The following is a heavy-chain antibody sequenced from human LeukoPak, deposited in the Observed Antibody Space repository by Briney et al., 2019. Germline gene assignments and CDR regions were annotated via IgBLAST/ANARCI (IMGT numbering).Heavy chain of an antibody. Sequence: PGGSLRLSCAASGFTFSNYAMSWVRQAPGKGLEWVSTISGSGGSTYYADSVKGRFTISRDNSKNTLYLQMNSLRAEDTAVYYCARDSLGLLWFGESLGYFDYWGQGTLVTVSS. J-gene: IGHJ4*02. CDR1: GFTFSNYA. D-gene: IGHD3-10*01. V-gene: IGHV3-23*01. CDR3: ARDSLGLLWFGESLGYFDY. CDR2: ISGSGGST.